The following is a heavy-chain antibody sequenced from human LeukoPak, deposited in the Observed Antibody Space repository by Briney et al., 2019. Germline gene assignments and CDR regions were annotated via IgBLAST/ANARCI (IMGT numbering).Heavy chain of an antibody. CDR3: AKYAPPTTVVTRYFDY. D-gene: IGHD4-23*01. CDR1: GFTFSDYA. Sequence: GGSLRLSCVASGFTFSDYAMAWVRQAPGKGLEWVSVIGRSGADIQYADSVKGRFAISRDNFKNTLYLQMSSLRAEDTAVYYCAKYAPPTTVVTRYFDYWGQGALVTVSS. J-gene: IGHJ4*02. CDR2: IGRSGADI. V-gene: IGHV3-23*01.